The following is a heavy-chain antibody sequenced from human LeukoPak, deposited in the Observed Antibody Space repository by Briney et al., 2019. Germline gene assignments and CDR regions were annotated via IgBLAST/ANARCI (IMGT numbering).Heavy chain of an antibody. D-gene: IGHD6-19*01. CDR2: SSSGGSAT. Sequence: GGSLRLSCAASGFTFSDYYTSWIRQAPGKGLEWVSYSSSGGSATYYADSVKGRFTISRDNAKNSVYLQMNSLRAEDTAVYYCATTRYSSASYSVYWGQGTLVTVSS. J-gene: IGHJ4*02. V-gene: IGHV3-11*04. CDR3: ATTRYSSASYSVY. CDR1: GFTFSDYY.